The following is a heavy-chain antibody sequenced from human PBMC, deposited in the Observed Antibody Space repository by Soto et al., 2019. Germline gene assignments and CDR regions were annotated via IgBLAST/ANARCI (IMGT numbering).Heavy chain of an antibody. J-gene: IGHJ3*02. Sequence: PGGSLRLSCAASGFTFSSYAMSWVRQAPGKGLEWVSAISGSGGSTYYADSVKGRFTISRDNSKNTLYLQMNSLRAEDTAVYYCAKDLNSYDYGGLDAFDIWGQGTMVTVSS. CDR1: GFTFSSYA. V-gene: IGHV3-23*01. CDR3: AKDLNSYDYGGLDAFDI. D-gene: IGHD4-17*01. CDR2: ISGSGGST.